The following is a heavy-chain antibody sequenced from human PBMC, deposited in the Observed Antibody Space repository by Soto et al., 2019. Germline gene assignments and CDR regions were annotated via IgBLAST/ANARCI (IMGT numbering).Heavy chain of an antibody. V-gene: IGHV1-18*04. J-gene: IGHJ6*02. D-gene: IGHD3-3*01. CDR3: ARYYDFWSGHTPYGMDV. CDR1: GYPFTNYG. CDR2: ISPYSGNT. Sequence: ASVKVSCKPSGYPFTNYGISWVRQAPGQGLEWMGWISPYSGNTNYALKFQGRVTMTTDTPTRTAYMELRSLRSDDTAVYYCARYYDFWSGHTPYGMDVWGQGTTVTVPS.